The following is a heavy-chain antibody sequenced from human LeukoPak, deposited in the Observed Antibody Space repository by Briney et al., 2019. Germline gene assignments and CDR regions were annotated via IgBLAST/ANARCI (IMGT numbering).Heavy chain of an antibody. D-gene: IGHD4-17*01. V-gene: IGHV3-7*04. CDR3: ARVGDTRWYLDY. J-gene: IGHJ4*02. CDR1: GFAFSHYW. CDR2: IRQDGSDN. Sequence: GRSLRLSCAASGFAFSHYWMSWVRQAPGKGVEGLANIRQDGSDNYYADSVKGGFTFYRDNARNSLYLQMNTQRADDTAVYYCARVGDTRWYLDYWGQGTQVTVSS.